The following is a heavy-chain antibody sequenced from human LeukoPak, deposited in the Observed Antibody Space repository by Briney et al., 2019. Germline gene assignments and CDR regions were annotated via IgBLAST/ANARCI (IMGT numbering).Heavy chain of an antibody. CDR3: ARSLERSGQYYYYMDV. D-gene: IGHD1-1*01. J-gene: IGHJ6*03. CDR1: GFTFSNYG. V-gene: IGHV3-64*01. Sequence: GGSLRLSCAASGFTFSNYGMHWVRQAPGKGLEYVSAISSNGGSTYYANSVKGRFTISRDNSKNTLYLQMGSLRAEDMAVYYCARSLERSGQYYYYMDVWGTGTTVTVSS. CDR2: ISSNGGST.